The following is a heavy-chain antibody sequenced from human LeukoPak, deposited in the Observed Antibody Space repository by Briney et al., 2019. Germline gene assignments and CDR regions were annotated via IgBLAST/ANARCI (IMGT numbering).Heavy chain of an antibody. CDR2: ISASGGST. Sequence: GGSLRLSCSASGFTFSSYAMSWVRQAPGKGLEWVSGISASGGSTDYADSVKGRFTISRDNSKNTLYLQMNSLRAEDAAVYYCAKLCGGGSYYWNYWGQGTLVTVSS. J-gene: IGHJ4*02. V-gene: IGHV3-23*01. CDR3: AKLCGGGSYYWNY. D-gene: IGHD2-15*01. CDR1: GFTFSSYA.